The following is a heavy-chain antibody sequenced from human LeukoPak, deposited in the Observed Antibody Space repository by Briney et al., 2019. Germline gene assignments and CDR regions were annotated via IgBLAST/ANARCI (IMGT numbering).Heavy chain of an antibody. CDR3: ARDPSRGYSYGPPHGAFDI. D-gene: IGHD5-18*01. J-gene: IGHJ3*02. Sequence: SETLSLTCTVSGGSISSYYWSWIRQPAGKGLEWIGRIYTSGSTNYNPSLKSRVTMSVDTSKNQFSLKLSSVTAADTAVYYCARDPSRGYSYGPPHGAFDIWGQGTMVTVSS. V-gene: IGHV4-4*07. CDR1: GGSISSYY. CDR2: IYTSGST.